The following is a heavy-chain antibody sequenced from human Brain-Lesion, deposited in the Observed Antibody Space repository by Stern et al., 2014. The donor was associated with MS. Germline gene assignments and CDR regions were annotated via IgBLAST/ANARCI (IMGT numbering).Heavy chain of an antibody. CDR2: IYHSGGT. V-gene: IGHV4-4*02. CDR1: GGSISSSNW. CDR3: ARELPDLNAFDI. J-gene: IGHJ3*02. Sequence: VQLVESGPGLVKPSGTLSLTCAVSGGSISSSNWWSWVRQSPGKGLEWIGEIYHSGGTKYSPSFESRVIISVDKSTNQFSLKLSYVTAADTAVYYCARELPDLNAFDIWGQGTMVTVSS. D-gene: IGHD1-14*01.